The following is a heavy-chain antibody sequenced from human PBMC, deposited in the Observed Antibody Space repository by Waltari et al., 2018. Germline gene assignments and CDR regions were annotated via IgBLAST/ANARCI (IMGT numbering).Heavy chain of an antibody. Sequence: EVQLLESGGGLVQPGGSLRLSCAASGFTFSSYAMSWVRQAPGKGLEWVSAISGSGGSTYYADSVKGRFTISRDNSKNTLYLQMNSLRAEDTAVYYCAKAGGGNSGSYYYYYYMDVWGKGTTVTVSS. D-gene: IGHD2-21*02. J-gene: IGHJ6*03. CDR3: AKAGGGNSGSYYYYYYMDV. V-gene: IGHV3-23*01. CDR1: GFTFSSYA. CDR2: ISGSGGST.